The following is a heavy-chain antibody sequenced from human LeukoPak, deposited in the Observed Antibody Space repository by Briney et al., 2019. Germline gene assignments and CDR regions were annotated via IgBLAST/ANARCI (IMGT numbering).Heavy chain of an antibody. D-gene: IGHD2-2*01. J-gene: IGHJ4*02. Sequence: PGGSLRLSCAASGFTFSSYAMSWVRQAPGKGLELVSAISGSGGSTYYADSVKGRFTISRDNSKNTLYLQMNSLRAEDTAVYYCARLGYCSSTSCYGAGDYFDYWGQGTLVTVSS. CDR2: ISGSGGST. V-gene: IGHV3-23*01. CDR1: GFTFSSYA. CDR3: ARLGYCSSTSCYGAGDYFDY.